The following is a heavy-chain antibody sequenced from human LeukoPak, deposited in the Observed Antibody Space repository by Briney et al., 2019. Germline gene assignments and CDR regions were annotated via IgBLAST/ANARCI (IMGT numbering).Heavy chain of an antibody. CDR2: ISAYNGNT. CDR1: GYTFTSYG. Sequence: ASVKVSCKASGYTFTSYGISWVRQAPGQGLEWMGWISAYNGNTNYAQKFQGRVTMTRDTSISTAYMELSRLRSDDTAVYYCARDSGIQLWLLESVPKASREYDYWGQGTLVTVSS. J-gene: IGHJ4*02. D-gene: IGHD5-18*01. CDR3: ARDSGIQLWLLESVPKASREYDY. V-gene: IGHV1-18*01.